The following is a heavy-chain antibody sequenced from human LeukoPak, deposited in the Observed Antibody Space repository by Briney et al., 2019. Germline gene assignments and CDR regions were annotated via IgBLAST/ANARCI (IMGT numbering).Heavy chain of an antibody. CDR3: AKNVNGGNWYYFDH. CDR1: GFTFNNYA. Sequence: PGGSLRLSCAASGFTFNNYAVGWVRQAPGKGQEWVSAISGGGVSTYYADSVKGRFTISRDNSKTTLYLQMNSLRAEDTAVYYCAKNVNGGNWYYFDHWGQGTLVTVSS. V-gene: IGHV3-23*01. J-gene: IGHJ4*02. CDR2: ISGGGVST. D-gene: IGHD1-20*01.